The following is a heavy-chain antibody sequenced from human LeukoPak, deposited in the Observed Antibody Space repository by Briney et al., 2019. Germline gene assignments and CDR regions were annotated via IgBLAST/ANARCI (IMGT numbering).Heavy chain of an antibody. J-gene: IGHJ6*02. Sequence: PGRSLRLSCAASGFNFDDYDIHWVRQAPGKGLEWVSGISWNSGSSAYADSVKGRFTISRDNAKNSLYLQMNSLRAEDTAVYYCARDERYGSGIDYYGMDVWGQGTTVTVSS. CDR3: ARDERYGSGIDYYGMDV. CDR2: ISWNSGSS. V-gene: IGHV3-9*01. D-gene: IGHD3-10*01. CDR1: GFNFDDYD.